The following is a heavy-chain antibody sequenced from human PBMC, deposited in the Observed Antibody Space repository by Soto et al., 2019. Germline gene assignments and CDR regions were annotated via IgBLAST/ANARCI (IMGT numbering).Heavy chain of an antibody. J-gene: IGHJ4*02. CDR1: GYTFNNYD. CDR3: ARFRHGFGLDY. Sequence: GASVKVSCKASGYTFNNYDINWVRQATGQGLEWMGWMNHNSGNTGYAQKFQGRVTMTRNTSISTAYMELTSLSSEDTAVYYCARFRHGFGLDYWGPGTLVTAPQ. V-gene: IGHV1-8*01. D-gene: IGHD3-10*01. CDR2: MNHNSGNT.